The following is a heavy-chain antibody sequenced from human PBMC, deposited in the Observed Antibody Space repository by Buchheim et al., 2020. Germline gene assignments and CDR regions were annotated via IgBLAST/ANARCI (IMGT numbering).Heavy chain of an antibody. Sequence: EVQLVESGGGLVQPGGSLRLSCAASGFTFSSYWMSWVRQAPGKGLEWVANIKQDGSEKYYVDSVKGRFTISRENAKNSLYLQMDSLRAEDTAVYYCAGDPTRPYYQDSSGYYNYWGQGTL. D-gene: IGHD3-22*01. CDR2: IKQDGSEK. V-gene: IGHV3-7*01. J-gene: IGHJ4*02. CDR1: GFTFSSYW. CDR3: AGDPTRPYYQDSSGYYNY.